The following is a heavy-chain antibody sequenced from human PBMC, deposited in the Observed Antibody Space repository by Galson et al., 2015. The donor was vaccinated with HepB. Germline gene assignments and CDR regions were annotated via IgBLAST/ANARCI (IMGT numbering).Heavy chain of an antibody. D-gene: IGHD5-18*01. CDR3: AKYNTYGYSEGHFDY. Sequence: SLRLSCAASGFIFDDYAMGWVRQAPGKGLEWVSGISWNSGKIGYADSVKGRFTISRDNAKHSLYLQMNSLRAEDTAFYYCAKYNTYGYSEGHFDYWGQGTLVTVSS. J-gene: IGHJ4*02. CDR2: ISWNSGKI. CDR1: GFIFDDYA. V-gene: IGHV3-9*01.